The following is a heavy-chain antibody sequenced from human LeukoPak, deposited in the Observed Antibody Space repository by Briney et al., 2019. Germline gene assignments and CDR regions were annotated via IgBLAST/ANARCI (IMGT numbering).Heavy chain of an antibody. D-gene: IGHD2-15*01. CDR2: IYYSGST. V-gene: IGHV4-39*01. CDR1: GGSISSTTYY. Sequence: SETLSLTCTVSGGSISSTTYYWGWIRQPPGEGLEWIGSIYYSGSTYYNPSLKSRVTISVDTSKNQFSLKLSSVTAADTAVYYCARHNDIVVVVAASDDAFDIWGQGTMVTVSS. CDR3: ARHNDIVVVVAASDDAFDI. J-gene: IGHJ3*02.